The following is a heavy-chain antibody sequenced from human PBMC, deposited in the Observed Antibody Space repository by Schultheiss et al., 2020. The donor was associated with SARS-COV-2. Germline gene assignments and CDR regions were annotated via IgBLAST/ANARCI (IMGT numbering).Heavy chain of an antibody. J-gene: IGHJ3*02. V-gene: IGHV3-30*07. CDR3: ARNYDSSGYYYPVDAFDI. CDR1: GFTFSSYA. D-gene: IGHD3-22*01. Sequence: GSLRLSCAASGFTFSSYAMHWVRQAPGKGLEWVAVISYDGNVKYYADSVKGRFTISRDNAKNSLYLQMNSLRAEDTAVYYCARNYDSSGYYYPVDAFDIWGQGTMVTVSS. CDR2: ISYDGNVK.